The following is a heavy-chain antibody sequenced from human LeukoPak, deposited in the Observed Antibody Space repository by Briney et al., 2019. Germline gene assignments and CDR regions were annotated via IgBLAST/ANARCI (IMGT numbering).Heavy chain of an antibody. CDR2: IYTSGST. CDR1: GGSISSYY. D-gene: IGHD6-19*01. V-gene: IGHV4-4*07. CDR3: ARDGSSGWYGAIDY. J-gene: IGHJ4*02. Sequence: KPSETLSLTCTVSGGSISSYYWSWIRQPAGKGLEWIGRIYTSGSTNYNPSLKSRVTISVDKSKNQFSLKLSSVTAADTAVYYCARDGSSGWYGAIDYWGQGTLVPVSS.